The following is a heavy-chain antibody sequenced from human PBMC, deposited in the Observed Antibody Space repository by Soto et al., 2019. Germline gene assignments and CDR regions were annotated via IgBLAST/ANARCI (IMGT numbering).Heavy chain of an antibody. CDR2: TYYRSKWYN. D-gene: IGHD6-13*01. V-gene: IGHV6-1*01. Sequence: QTLSLTCAISGYSVSSNSGAWNLIRQSPSRGLEWLGRTYYRSKWYNDYAVSVKSRITINPDTSKNQFSLQLNSVTPEDTAVYYCARDLLGIAAAATGWFDPWGQGTLVTVSS. J-gene: IGHJ5*02. CDR3: ARDLLGIAAAATGWFDP. CDR1: GYSVSSNSGA.